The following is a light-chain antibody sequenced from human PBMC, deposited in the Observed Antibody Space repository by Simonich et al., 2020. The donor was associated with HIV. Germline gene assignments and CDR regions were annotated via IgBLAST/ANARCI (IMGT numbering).Light chain of an antibody. CDR3: CSYAGSSTWV. V-gene: IGLV2-23*01. J-gene: IGLJ3*02. CDR2: DGS. Sequence: SALTHPASVSGSPGQSITLSCTGTGSDVGSYSLVSWYQQHPGKAPKPLIYDGSKRPSGVSKRFSGSLAGNTAALTISGRQAEDEADYYYCSYAGSSTWVFGGGTKLTVL. CDR1: GSDVGSYSL.